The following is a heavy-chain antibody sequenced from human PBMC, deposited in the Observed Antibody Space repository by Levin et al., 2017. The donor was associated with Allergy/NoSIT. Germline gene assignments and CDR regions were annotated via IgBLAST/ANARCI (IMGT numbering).Heavy chain of an antibody. CDR2: IYYSGST. CDR1: GGSISGYY. V-gene: IGHV4-59*08. D-gene: IGHD4-23*01. J-gene: IGHJ4*02. CDR3: ARLATVVTPSSHYYFDY. Sequence: SETLSLTCSVSGGSISGYYWSWIRQPPGKGLEWIGYIYYSGSTNYNPSLKSRLTISVDTSKNQFSPKLSSVTAADTAVYYCARLATVVTPSSHYYFDYWGQGTLVTVSS.